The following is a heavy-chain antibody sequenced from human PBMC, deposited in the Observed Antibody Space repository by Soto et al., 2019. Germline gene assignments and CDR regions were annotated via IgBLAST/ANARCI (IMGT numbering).Heavy chain of an antibody. CDR1: GDTFSSYA. CDR2: IITVLGTT. Sequence: QVQRVQSGAELKKTGSSVKVSCRASGDTFSSYAVNWVRQAPGRGLEWMSRIITVLGTTDYAQNFKGRLTITAEKSTKTVYMELSSLRSEDTAVFYCARRRYCGYDCYHKHYYGMDVWGQGTTVTVAS. D-gene: IGHD2-21*01. J-gene: IGHJ6*02. CDR3: ARRRYCGYDCYHKHYYGMDV. V-gene: IGHV1-69*08.